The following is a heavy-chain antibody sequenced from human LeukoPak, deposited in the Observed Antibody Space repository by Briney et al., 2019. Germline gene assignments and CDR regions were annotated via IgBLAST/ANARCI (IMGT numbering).Heavy chain of an antibody. V-gene: IGHV3-21*01. J-gene: IGHJ4*02. D-gene: IGHD6-13*01. CDR2: ISSSSSYI. CDR1: GFAVSSNY. CDR3: ARTYIAAAGTDY. Sequence: GGSLRLSCAASGFAVSSNYMSWVRQAPGKGLEWVSSISSSSSYIYYADSVKGRFTISRDNAKNSLYLQMNSLRAEDTAVYYCARTYIAAAGTDYWGQGTLVTVSS.